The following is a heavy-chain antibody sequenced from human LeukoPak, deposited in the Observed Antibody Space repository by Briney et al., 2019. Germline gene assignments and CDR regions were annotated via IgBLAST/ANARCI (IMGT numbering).Heavy chain of an antibody. Sequence: PGGSLRLSCAASGFTFSSYWMSWVRQAPGKGLEWVANIKKDGSEKYYVDSVKGRFTISRDNAKKSLYLQMNSLRAEDTAVYYCARKPWNGYYFDYWGQGTLVTVSS. V-gene: IGHV3-7*01. CDR2: IKKDGSEK. CDR3: ARKPWNGYYFDY. J-gene: IGHJ4*02. D-gene: IGHD1-1*01. CDR1: GFTFSSYW.